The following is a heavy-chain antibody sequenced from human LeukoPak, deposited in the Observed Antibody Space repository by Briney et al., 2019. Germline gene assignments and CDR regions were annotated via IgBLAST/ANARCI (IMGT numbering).Heavy chain of an antibody. CDR1: GYTFTSYY. J-gene: IGHJ4*02. CDR3: ARDPDILTGYYPDY. V-gene: IGHV1-18*04. D-gene: IGHD3-9*01. CDR2: ISAYNGNT. Sequence: ASVKVSCKASGYTFTSYYMHWVRQAPGQGLEWMGWISAYNGNTNYAQKLQGRVTMTTDTSTSTAYMELRSLRSDDTAVYYCARDPDILTGYYPDYWGQGTLVTVSS.